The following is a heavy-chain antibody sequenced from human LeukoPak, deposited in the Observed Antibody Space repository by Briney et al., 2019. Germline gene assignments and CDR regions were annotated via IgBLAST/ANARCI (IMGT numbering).Heavy chain of an antibody. CDR2: IWYDGSNK. J-gene: IGHJ4*02. V-gene: IGHV3-33*01. D-gene: IGHD6-19*01. CDR1: GFTFSSYG. Sequence: GGSLRLSCAASGFTFSSYGMHWVRQAPGKGLEWVAVIWYDGSNKYYADSMKGRFTISRDNSKNTLYLQMNSLRAEDTAVYYCAMLPSVAGDFDYWGQGTLVTVSS. CDR3: AMLPSVAGDFDY.